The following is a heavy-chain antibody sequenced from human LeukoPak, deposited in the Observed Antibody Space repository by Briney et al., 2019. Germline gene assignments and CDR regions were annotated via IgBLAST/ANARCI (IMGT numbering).Heavy chain of an antibody. Sequence: GASVKVSCKASGYIFIGYYMHWVRQVPGQGLEWMGWINPNSGGTKYAQKFQGRVTMTRDTSISTAYMELSRLRSDDTAAYYCARGETEETGTRPDAFDIWGHGTMVTVSS. CDR1: GYIFIGYY. CDR3: ARGETEETGTRPDAFDI. CDR2: INPNSGGT. D-gene: IGHD6-13*01. J-gene: IGHJ3*02. V-gene: IGHV1-2*02.